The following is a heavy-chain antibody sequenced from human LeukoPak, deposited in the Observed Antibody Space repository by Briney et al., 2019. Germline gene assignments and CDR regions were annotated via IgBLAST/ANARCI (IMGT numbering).Heavy chain of an antibody. CDR3: GLDILTGYPAIYYYYGMDV. V-gene: IGHV3-30*03. CDR2: ISYDGSNK. J-gene: IGHJ6*02. D-gene: IGHD3-9*01. Sequence: GRSLRLSCAASGFTFSSYGMHWVRQAPGKGLEWVAVISYDGSNKYYADSVKGRFTISRDNSKNTLYLQMNSLRAGDTAVYYCGLDILTGYPAIYYYYGMDVWGQGTTVTVSS. CDR1: GFTFSSYG.